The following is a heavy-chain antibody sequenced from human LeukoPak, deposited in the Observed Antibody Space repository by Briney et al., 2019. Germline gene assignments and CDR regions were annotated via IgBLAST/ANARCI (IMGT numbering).Heavy chain of an antibody. CDR1: GYSFDRYG. J-gene: IGHJ6*03. Sequence: ASVKVSCKASGYSFDRYGVSWVRQAPGQGLEWLGWIGAFNGNTNYAQNLQGRVTMTADTSTTTAYMELRSLSSDDTAVYYCARVDRHYFYMDVWGKGTTVTVSS. V-gene: IGHV1-18*01. CDR3: ARVDRHYFYMDV. CDR2: IGAFNGNT.